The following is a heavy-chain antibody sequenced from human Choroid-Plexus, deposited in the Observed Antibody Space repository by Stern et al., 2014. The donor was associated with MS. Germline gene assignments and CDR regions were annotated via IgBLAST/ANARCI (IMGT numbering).Heavy chain of an antibody. V-gene: IGHV3-30*18. CDR3: AKDRQWSTYFFDY. Sequence: QVQLVQSGGGVAQPGRPLILSCAASGFTFSNFGMHWVRQAQGKGLEWVALISYDGSAKYYADSGKGRFTIFRDNSKNTLYMHMNSLRAEDTAVYYCAKDRQWSTYFFDYWGQGSLVTVSS. D-gene: IGHD2-15*01. J-gene: IGHJ4*02. CDR2: ISYDGSAK. CDR1: GFTFSNFG.